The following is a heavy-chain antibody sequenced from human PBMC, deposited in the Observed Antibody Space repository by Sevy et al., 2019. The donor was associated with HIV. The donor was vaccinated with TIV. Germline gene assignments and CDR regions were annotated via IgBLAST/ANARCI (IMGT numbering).Heavy chain of an antibody. CDR2: ISGSSNYI. J-gene: IGHJ4*02. D-gene: IGHD1-26*01. Sequence: GGSLRLSCAASGFTFSSYNMNWVRQAPGKGLEWVSPISGSSNYIYYAESLKGRFFISRDNAKNTLYLQMNSLRADDTAVYYCARGPPDGSYDYFDYWGQGTLVTVSS. CDR3: ARGPPDGSYDYFDY. V-gene: IGHV3-21*06. CDR1: GFTFSSYN.